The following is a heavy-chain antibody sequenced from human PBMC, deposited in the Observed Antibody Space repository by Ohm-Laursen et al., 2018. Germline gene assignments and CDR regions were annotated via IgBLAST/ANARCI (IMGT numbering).Heavy chain of an antibody. J-gene: IGHJ4*02. D-gene: IGHD1-26*01. Sequence: SETLSLTCTVSGGSISSYYWSWIRQPPGKGLDWIGYIYYSGSTNYNPSLKSRVTISVDTSKNQFSLKLSSVPAADTAVYYCAGRATRFDYWGQGTLVTVSS. CDR1: GGSISSYY. CDR3: AGRATRFDY. V-gene: IGHV4-59*01. CDR2: IYYSGST.